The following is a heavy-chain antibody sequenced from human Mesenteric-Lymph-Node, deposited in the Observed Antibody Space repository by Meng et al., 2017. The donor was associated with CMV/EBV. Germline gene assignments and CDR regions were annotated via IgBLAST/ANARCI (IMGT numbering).Heavy chain of an antibody. D-gene: IGHD1-26*01. V-gene: IGHV1-18*04. CDR2: ISGYYGHK. Sequence: SCNASGYPFNHCVLHCLRQAPGQGLEWMGWISGYYGHKNYTQNLQGRVTMTTDTLTNMAYMELRSLRSVDTAVYYCARDRSGRHFDHWGQGTLVTVSS. CDR3: ARDRSGRHFDH. CDR1: GYPFNHCV. J-gene: IGHJ4*02.